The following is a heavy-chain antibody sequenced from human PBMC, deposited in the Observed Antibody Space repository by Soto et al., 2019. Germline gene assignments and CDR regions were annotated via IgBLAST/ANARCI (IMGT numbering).Heavy chain of an antibody. D-gene: IGHD5-12*01. CDR1: GGSLSGDY. J-gene: IGHJ4*02. V-gene: IGHV4-34*01. CDR3: ARSEDGYNWFDY. CDR2: INHSGSA. Sequence: PSETLSLTCAVFGGSLSGDYWSWLRQPPGKGLEWIGEINHSGSANYNPSLKSRVTISVDTSKNQFSLKMRSVTAADTAVYYCARSEDGYNWFDYWGQGTLVTVPS.